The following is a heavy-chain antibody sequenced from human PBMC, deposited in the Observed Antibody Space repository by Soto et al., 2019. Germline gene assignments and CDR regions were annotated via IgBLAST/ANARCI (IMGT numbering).Heavy chain of an antibody. CDR2: INPNSGGT. D-gene: IGHD6-13*01. Sequence: AAVKVSCKASGYTFTGYYMHWVRQAPGQGLEWMGWINPNSGGTNYAQKFQGWVTMTRNTSISTAYMELSSLRSEDTAVYYCARGPPAGYYYMDVWGKGTTVTVSS. V-gene: IGHV1-2*04. CDR1: GYTFTGYY. J-gene: IGHJ6*03. CDR3: ARGPPAGYYYMDV.